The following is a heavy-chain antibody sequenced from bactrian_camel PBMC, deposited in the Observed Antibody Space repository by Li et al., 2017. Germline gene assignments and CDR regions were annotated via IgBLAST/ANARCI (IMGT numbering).Heavy chain of an antibody. CDR2: IYSDGSIA. CDR1: GYTPTIGC. Sequence: QLVESGGGLVQPGGSLRLACAASGYTPTIGCMIWFRQAPGKGLEWVSSIYSDGSIAYYTDSVKGRFTISRDNAKNTVYLQMNSLKSEDMALYYCATDTTSGWPVFGYWGQGTQVTVS. J-gene: IGHJ6*01. CDR3: ATDTTSGWPVFGY. D-gene: IGHD3*01. V-gene: IGHV3-2*01.